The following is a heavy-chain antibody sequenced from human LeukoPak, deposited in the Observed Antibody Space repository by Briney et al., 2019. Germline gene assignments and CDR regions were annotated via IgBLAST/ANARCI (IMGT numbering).Heavy chain of an antibody. D-gene: IGHD5-18*01. CDR2: IYYSGST. J-gene: IGHJ6*02. Sequence: SETLSLTCGVYGGSFSDYYWSWIRQPPGKGLEWIGYIYYSGSTNYNPSLKSRVTISVDTSKNQFSLKLSSVTAADTAVYYCARDRIHLYGMDVWGQGTTVTVSS. CDR1: GGSFSDYY. CDR3: ARDRIHLYGMDV. V-gene: IGHV4-59*01.